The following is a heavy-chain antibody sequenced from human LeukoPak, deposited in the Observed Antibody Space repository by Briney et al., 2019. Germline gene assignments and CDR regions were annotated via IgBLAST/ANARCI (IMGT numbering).Heavy chain of an antibody. J-gene: IGHJ4*02. D-gene: IGHD6-19*01. V-gene: IGHV3-23*01. CDR3: AKRSPAGTYYFDY. CDR2: ISGSGGNT. Sequence: PGGSLRLSCAASGFTFSVAAMTWVRQAPGKGLEWVSTISGSGGNTKYADSVRGRITISRDNSKNTQYLQMNSLRAEDTAVYYCAKRSPAGTYYFDYWGQGTLVTVSS. CDR1: GFTFSVAA.